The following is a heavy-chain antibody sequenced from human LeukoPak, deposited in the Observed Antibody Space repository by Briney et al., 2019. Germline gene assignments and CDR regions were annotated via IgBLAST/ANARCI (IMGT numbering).Heavy chain of an antibody. CDR3: ARGGYSFDY. J-gene: IGHJ4*02. V-gene: IGHV3-7*01. D-gene: IGHD5-12*01. Sequence: GGSLRLSCGASGFKFTGYWMTWVRQAPGKGLEWVARLHPDGSERNYVGSVEGRFTVSGDNAKSSLYLQMNSLRVEDTAVYYCARGGYSFDYLGQGTLVTVSS. CDR1: GFKFTGYW. CDR2: LHPDGSER.